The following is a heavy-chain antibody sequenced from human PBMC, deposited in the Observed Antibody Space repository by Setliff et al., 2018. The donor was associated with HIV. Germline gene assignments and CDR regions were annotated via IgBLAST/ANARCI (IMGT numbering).Heavy chain of an antibody. D-gene: IGHD1-7*01. CDR2: INNDGSIT. CDR1: GFTLIDHW. CDR3: VKWNYPNS. V-gene: IGHV3-74*01. Sequence: GGSLRLSCAASGFTLIDHWMHWVRQVPGKGLVWVSRINNDGSITNYVDFVKGRFTMSRDSAKNTLYLQMNSLRVEDTAVYYCVKWNYPNSWGQGTLVTVSS. J-gene: IGHJ4*02.